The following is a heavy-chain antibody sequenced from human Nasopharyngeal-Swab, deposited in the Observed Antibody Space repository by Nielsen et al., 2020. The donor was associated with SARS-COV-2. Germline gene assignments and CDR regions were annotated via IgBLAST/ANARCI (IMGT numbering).Heavy chain of an antibody. Sequence: GSLRLSCTVFGGSISTYYWSWIRQAPGKGLEWIGYIYYSGSTNYNPSLKSRVTISVDTSKNQFSLKLSSVTAADAAVYYCAREVRGYAYGTRSFDIWGQGTMVTVPS. CDR2: IYYSGST. V-gene: IGHV4-59*12. D-gene: IGHD5-18*01. J-gene: IGHJ3*02. CDR3: AREVRGYAYGTRSFDI. CDR1: GGSISTYY.